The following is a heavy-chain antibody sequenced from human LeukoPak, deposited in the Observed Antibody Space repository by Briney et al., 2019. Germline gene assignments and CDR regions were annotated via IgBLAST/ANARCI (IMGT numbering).Heavy chain of an antibody. CDR1: GFTFSSYT. CDR2: VRGSSAFI. CDR3: ARGNWNYETLDY. Sequence: PGGSLGLSCAASGFTFSSYTMNWVRQAPGKGLEWVSSVRGSSAFIYYADSVKGRFTISRDNAKSSVFLQMNSLSPEDTAVYYCARGNWNYETLDYWGQGTLVTVSS. V-gene: IGHV3-21*01. J-gene: IGHJ4*02. D-gene: IGHD1-7*01.